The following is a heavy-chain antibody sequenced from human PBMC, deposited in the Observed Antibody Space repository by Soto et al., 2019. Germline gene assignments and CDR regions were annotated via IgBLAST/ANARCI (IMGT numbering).Heavy chain of an antibody. CDR3: ARVLRGYCSGGSCYGTPWFDP. D-gene: IGHD2-15*01. Sequence: QVQLQESGPGLVKPSGTLSLTCAVSSGSISSSNWWSWVRQPPGKGLEWIGEIYHSGSTNYNPSLKSRVTISVEQSKNQFSLKLSSVTAADTAVYYCARVLRGYCSGGSCYGTPWFDPWGQGTLVTVSS. J-gene: IGHJ5*02. CDR2: IYHSGST. CDR1: SGSISSSNW. V-gene: IGHV4-4*02.